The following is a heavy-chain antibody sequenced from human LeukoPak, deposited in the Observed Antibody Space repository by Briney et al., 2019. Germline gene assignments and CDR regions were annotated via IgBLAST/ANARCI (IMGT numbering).Heavy chain of an antibody. J-gene: IGHJ5*02. Sequence: GGSLRLSCAASGFTFSRSWMHWVRQAPGKGQGWVSHINSDGSNTNYADSVKGRFTITRDNAKNTLYLQMNSLRAEDTAVYYCARDSGYAIQSPWGQGTLVTVSS. D-gene: IGHD3-10*01. CDR1: GFTFSRSW. CDR3: ARDSGYAIQSP. V-gene: IGHV3-74*01. CDR2: INSDGSNT.